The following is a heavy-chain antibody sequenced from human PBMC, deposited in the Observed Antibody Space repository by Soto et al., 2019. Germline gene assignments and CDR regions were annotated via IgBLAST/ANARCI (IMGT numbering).Heavy chain of an antibody. V-gene: IGHV1-3*01. J-gene: IGHJ4*02. CDR3: ARDGAVAGDSNFDY. D-gene: IGHD6-19*01. Sequence: ASVKVSCKASGYTFTSFAIHWVRQAPGQGLEWMGWINAGNGNIKHSQKFQHRVTITRDTSASTAYTELSSLRFEDTAVYYCARDGAVAGDSNFDYWGQGTLVTVSS. CDR1: GYTFTSFA. CDR2: INAGNGNI.